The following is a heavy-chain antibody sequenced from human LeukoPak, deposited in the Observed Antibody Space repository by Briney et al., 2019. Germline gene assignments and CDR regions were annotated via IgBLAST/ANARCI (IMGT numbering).Heavy chain of an antibody. D-gene: IGHD6-13*01. Sequence: ASVKVSCKASGYTFTGYYMHWVRQVPGQALEWRGWINPNSGGTNYAQKFQGRVTMTRDTSITTAYMELSRLRSDDTAVYYCARGFSSWYLSAYYLEYCGQGTPVTVSS. V-gene: IGHV1-2*02. J-gene: IGHJ4*02. CDR3: ARGFSSWYLSAYYLEY. CDR2: INPNSGGT. CDR1: GYTFTGYY.